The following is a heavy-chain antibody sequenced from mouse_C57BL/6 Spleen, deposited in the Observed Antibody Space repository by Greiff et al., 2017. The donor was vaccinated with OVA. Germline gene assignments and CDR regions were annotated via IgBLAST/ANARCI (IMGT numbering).Heavy chain of an antibody. D-gene: IGHD3-2*02. V-gene: IGHV5-4*01. Sequence: EVHLVESGGGLVKPGGSLKLSCAASGFTFSSYAMSWVRQTPEKRLEWVATISDGGSYTYYPDNVKGRFTISRDNAKNNLYLQMSHLKSEDTAMYYCARDRLAGAMDYWGQGTSVTVSS. J-gene: IGHJ4*01. CDR2: ISDGGSYT. CDR1: GFTFSSYA. CDR3: ARDRLAGAMDY.